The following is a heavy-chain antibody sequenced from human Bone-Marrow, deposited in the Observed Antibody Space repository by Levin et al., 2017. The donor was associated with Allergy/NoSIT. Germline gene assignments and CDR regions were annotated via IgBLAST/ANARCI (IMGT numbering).Heavy chain of an antibody. CDR3: ARQSRTGPFNV. J-gene: IGHJ3*01. CDR2: LQYHGIP. CDR1: GASIGGNYY. V-gene: IGHV4-39*01. Sequence: SETLSLTCNVSGASIGGNYYWVWIRQSPEKGLEWITSLQYHGIPYYKPSLASRVTISLDSPTSLFSLPLASVPAADTGRYYGARQSRTGPFNVWGQGTLVTVSS. D-gene: IGHD1-1*01.